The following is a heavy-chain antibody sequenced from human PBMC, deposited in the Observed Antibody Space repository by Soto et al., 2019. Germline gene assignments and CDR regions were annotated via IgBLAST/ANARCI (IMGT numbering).Heavy chain of an antibody. D-gene: IGHD3-22*01. CDR2: ISSSGSTI. J-gene: IGHJ4*02. CDR1: GFTFSDYY. V-gene: IGHV3-11*01. CDR3: ARGQYYYDSTGYPGY. Sequence: PGGSLRISCAASGFTFSDYYMSWIRQAPGKGLEWVSYISSSGSTIYYADSVKGRFTISRDNAKNSLYLQMNSLRAEDTAVYYCARGQYYYDSTGYPGYWGQGTLVTVSS.